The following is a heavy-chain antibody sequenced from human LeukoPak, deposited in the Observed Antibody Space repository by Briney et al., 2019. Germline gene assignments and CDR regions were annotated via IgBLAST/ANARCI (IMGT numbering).Heavy chain of an antibody. Sequence: GGALRLSCAASGFTFSSYEMNWVRQAPGEGLEGVSYISSSGSTIYYADSVKGRFTISRDNAKNSLYLQMNSLRAEDTAVYYCARMGPRGDWLLSYYYYGMDVWGKGTTVTVSS. D-gene: IGHD3-9*01. CDR1: GFTFSSYE. CDR2: ISSSGSTI. V-gene: IGHV3-48*03. CDR3: ARMGPRGDWLLSYYYYGMDV. J-gene: IGHJ6*04.